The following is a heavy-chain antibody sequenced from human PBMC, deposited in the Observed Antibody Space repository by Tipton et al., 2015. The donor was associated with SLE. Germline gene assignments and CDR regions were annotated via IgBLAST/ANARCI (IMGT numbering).Heavy chain of an antibody. CDR2: INSGGST. V-gene: IGHV3-66*01. D-gene: IGHD3-22*01. CDR1: GFTVSYDY. J-gene: IGHJ4*02. Sequence: SLRLSCAASGFTVSYDYMTWVRQAPGKGLEWVSSINSGGSTHYADSVKGRFTISRDNSKNTLYLQMNSLRAEDTAVYYCAASGSGYYGLGYWGQGTLVTVSS. CDR3: AASGSGYYGLGY.